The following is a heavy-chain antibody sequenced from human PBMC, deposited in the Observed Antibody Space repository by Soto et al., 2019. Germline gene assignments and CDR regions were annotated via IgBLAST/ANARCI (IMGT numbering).Heavy chain of an antibody. CDR2: IDNSGGIT. Sequence: GALRLSCAASGFTFSTYAMSWVRQAPGKGLEWVSTIDNSGGITYYADSVKGRFTISRDNSKNTLYLQMNSLRAEDTAVYYCAKGGYNYGFLFDCWGQGTLVTVSS. D-gene: IGHD5-18*01. J-gene: IGHJ4*02. CDR3: AKGGYNYGFLFDC. CDR1: GFTFSTYA. V-gene: IGHV3-23*05.